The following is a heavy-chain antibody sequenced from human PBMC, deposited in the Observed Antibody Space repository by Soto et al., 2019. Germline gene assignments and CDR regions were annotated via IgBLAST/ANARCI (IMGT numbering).Heavy chain of an antibody. Sequence: SGPTLVNPTQTRTLTCTCSEFSLSTRVVGVGLIRQPPGKALQRLALIYWDDDKRYSPSLKSRLTIPKDTSKNQVVLTTTNMDPVDTAIYYCAHSQRGIYDFCSGYLVVWGQG. CDR3: AHSQRGIYDFCSGYLVV. D-gene: IGHD3-3*01. V-gene: IGHV2-5*02. CDR1: EFSLSTRVVG. CDR2: IYWDDDK. J-gene: IGHJ6*02.